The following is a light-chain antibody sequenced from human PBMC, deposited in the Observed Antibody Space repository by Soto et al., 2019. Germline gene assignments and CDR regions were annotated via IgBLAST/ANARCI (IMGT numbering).Light chain of an antibody. Sequence: DSHMTHSPSTLSASVGDRVTITCRASQSISDWLAWYQQKPGKVPQLLIYGASRLESGVPSRFSGRGSGTEFTLTIGGLQPDDFATYYCQHYNAFPWPFGQGTKVDI. CDR2: GAS. J-gene: IGKJ1*01. CDR3: QHYNAFPWP. V-gene: IGKV1-5*01. CDR1: QSISDW.